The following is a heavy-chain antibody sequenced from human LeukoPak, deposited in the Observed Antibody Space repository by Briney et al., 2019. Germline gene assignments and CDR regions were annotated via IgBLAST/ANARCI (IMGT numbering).Heavy chain of an antibody. D-gene: IGHD2-2*01. J-gene: IGHJ4*02. CDR1: GYTFTSHG. CDR3: ARDGTSTDDY. CDR2: ISGNNDNP. V-gene: IGHV1-18*01. Sequence: GASVKASCKASGYTFTSHGISWVRQAPGQGLEWMGWISGNNDNPNYGQKFQGRLTVTTDSSTSTAYMELRNLRSDDTAVYYCARDGTSTDDYWGQGTLVTVSS.